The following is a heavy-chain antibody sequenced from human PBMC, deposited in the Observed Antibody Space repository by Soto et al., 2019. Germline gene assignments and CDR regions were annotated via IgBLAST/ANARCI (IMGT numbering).Heavy chain of an antibody. CDR1: GYTFTSYG. V-gene: IGHV1-18*01. CDR3: ARDGVTVTAAEYFQH. D-gene: IGHD2-21*02. CDR2: ISAYNGNT. Sequence: QVQLVQSGAEVKKPGASVKVSCKASGYTFTSYGISWVRQAPGQGLEWMGWISAYNGNTNYAQKHQGRVTMTTDTTMRTASMDLRSPRSDDTAVFYFARDGVTVTAAEYFQHWGQGTLVTVS. J-gene: IGHJ1*01.